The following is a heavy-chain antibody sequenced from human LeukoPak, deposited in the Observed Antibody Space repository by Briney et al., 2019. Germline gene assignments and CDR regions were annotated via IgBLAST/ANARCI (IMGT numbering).Heavy chain of an antibody. Sequence: GGSLRLSCAASGFTFSIYWMNWVRQAPGKGLVWVSRINLDGTSTTYADSVKGRFTVSRDNAKNTPYLQMNSLRAEDTALYYCAKDIGGSYSYFDYWGQGTLVTVSS. D-gene: IGHD1-26*01. J-gene: IGHJ4*02. CDR2: INLDGTST. CDR1: GFTFSIYW. V-gene: IGHV3-74*03. CDR3: AKDIGGSYSYFDY.